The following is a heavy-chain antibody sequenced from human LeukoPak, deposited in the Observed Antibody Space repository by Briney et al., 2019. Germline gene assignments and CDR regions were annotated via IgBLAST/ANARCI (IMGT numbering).Heavy chain of an antibody. CDR3: AKEMGFCSGGSCYRWFDS. V-gene: IGHV3-48*01. J-gene: IGHJ5*01. D-gene: IGHD2-15*01. CDR1: GFTFSTYS. CDR2: ISTSSITK. Sequence: GGSLRLSCAASGFTFSTYSMSWVRQAPGKGPEWLSYISTSSITKYHADSVKGRFTISRDDAKNSLSLQMNSLRADDTAVYYCAKEMGFCSGGSCYRWFDSWGQGTLVTVSS.